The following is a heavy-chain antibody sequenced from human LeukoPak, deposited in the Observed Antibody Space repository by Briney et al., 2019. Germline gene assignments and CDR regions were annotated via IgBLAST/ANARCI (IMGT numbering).Heavy chain of an antibody. V-gene: IGHV3-49*04. J-gene: IGHJ4*02. CDR1: GFTFGDYA. CDR3: ARANCVNGVCYHLDY. CDR2: IRKKGFGGTT. D-gene: IGHD2-8*01. Sequence: GGSLRPSCTASGFTFGDYAMSWVRQAPGKGLEWVGFIRKKGFGGTTEYAASVKGRFTISRDDSNSIAYLQMNSLKTEDTAVYYCARANCVNGVCYHLDYWGQGTLVIVSS.